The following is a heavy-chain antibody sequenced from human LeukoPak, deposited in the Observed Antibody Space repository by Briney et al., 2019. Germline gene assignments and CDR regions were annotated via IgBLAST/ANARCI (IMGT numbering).Heavy chain of an antibody. J-gene: IGHJ4*02. CDR3: ARGIVVAVAGTYFDY. CDR2: ISAYNGNT. V-gene: IGHV1-18*04. D-gene: IGHD6-19*01. Sequence: ASVKVSCKASGYTFTSYGTSWVRQAPGQGLEWMGWISAYNGNTNYAQKLQGRVTMTTDTSTSTAYMELRSLRSDDTAVYYCARGIVVAVAGTYFDYWGQGTLVTVSS. CDR1: GYTFTSYG.